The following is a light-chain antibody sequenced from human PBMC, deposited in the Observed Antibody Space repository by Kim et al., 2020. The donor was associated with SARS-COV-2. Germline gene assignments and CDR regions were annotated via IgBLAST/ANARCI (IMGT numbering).Light chain of an antibody. CDR1: SGGIASAF. V-gene: IGLV6-57*04. J-gene: IGLJ3*02. Sequence: NFMLTQPHSVSESPGKTVTISCTRISGGIASAFVQWYQQRPGSIPTTLIYEDNRRPSGVPDRFSGSIDSSSNSASLTISGLRPEDEAEYFCQSYDSKNWVFGGGTQLTVL. CDR3: QSYDSKNWV. CDR2: EDN.